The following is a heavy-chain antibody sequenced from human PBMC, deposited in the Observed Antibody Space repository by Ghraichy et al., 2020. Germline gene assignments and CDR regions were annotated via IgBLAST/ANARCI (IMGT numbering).Heavy chain of an antibody. D-gene: IGHD2-15*01. CDR2: ISYDGSNK. Sequence: GGSLRLSCAASGFTFSSYGMHWVRQAPGKGLEWVAVISYDGSNKYYADSVKGRFTISRDNSKNTLYLQMNSLRAEDTAVYYCAKMDVAGDKYFPFASANDAFDIWGQGTMVTVSS. V-gene: IGHV3-30*18. CDR3: AKMDVAGDKYFPFASANDAFDI. J-gene: IGHJ3*02. CDR1: GFTFSSYG.